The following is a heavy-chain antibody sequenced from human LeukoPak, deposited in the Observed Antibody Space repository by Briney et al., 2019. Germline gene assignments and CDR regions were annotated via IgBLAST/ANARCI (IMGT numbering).Heavy chain of an antibody. V-gene: IGHV3-7*01. J-gene: IGHJ4*02. Sequence: GGSLRLSCAASGFTFSSYWMSWVRQAPGKGLEWVANIKQDGHEEYYVDSVKGRFTISRDNAKNPLYLQMNSLRVEDTAVYYCARDPPTKSYGSGTYDYWGQGTLVTVSS. CDR3: ARDPPTKSYGSGTYDY. CDR1: GFTFSSYW. CDR2: IKQDGHEE. D-gene: IGHD3-10*01.